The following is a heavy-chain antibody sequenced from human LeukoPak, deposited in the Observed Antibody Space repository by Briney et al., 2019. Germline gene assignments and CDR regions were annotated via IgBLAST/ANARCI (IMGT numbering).Heavy chain of an antibody. J-gene: IGHJ4*02. CDR1: GGTFSSYA. Sequence: SVKVSCKASGGTFSSYAISWVRQAPGQGLEWMGRIIPILGIANYAQKFQGRVTITADKSTSTAYMELSRLRSDDTAVYYCARDRYDFWSGSRYYFDYWGQGTLVTVSS. CDR2: IIPILGIA. D-gene: IGHD3-3*01. CDR3: ARDRYDFWSGSRYYFDY. V-gene: IGHV1-69*04.